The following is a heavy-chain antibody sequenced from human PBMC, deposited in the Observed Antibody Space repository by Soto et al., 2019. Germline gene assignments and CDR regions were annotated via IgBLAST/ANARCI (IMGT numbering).Heavy chain of an antibody. J-gene: IGHJ4*02. V-gene: IGHV1-3*01. D-gene: IGHD3-3*01. CDR3: ARDGLWSGYYAGEY. Sequence: ASVKVSCKASGYTFTNYAMHWVRQAPGQRLEWMGWINAGNGNTKYSQQFQGRVTITRDTSTSTVYMELSSLRSEDTAVYYCARDGLWSGYYAGEYWGQGTLVTVSS. CDR2: INAGNGNT. CDR1: GYTFTNYA.